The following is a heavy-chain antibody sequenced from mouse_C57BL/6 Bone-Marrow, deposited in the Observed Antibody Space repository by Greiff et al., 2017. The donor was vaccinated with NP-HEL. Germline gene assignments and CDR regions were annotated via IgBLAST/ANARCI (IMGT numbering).Heavy chain of an antibody. CDR2: INPSSGDT. Sequence: VKLMESGAELARPGASVKMSCKASGYTFTSYTMHWVKQRPGQGLEWIGYINPSSGDTKYNQKFKDKATLNADTSSSTAYMQLSSLTSVGSAVYYGAREDPCYSVSWFAYRGKGTLVTVSA. CDR3: AREDPCYSVSWFAY. CDR1: GYTFTSYT. V-gene: IGHV1-4*01. J-gene: IGHJ3*01. D-gene: IGHD2-12*01.